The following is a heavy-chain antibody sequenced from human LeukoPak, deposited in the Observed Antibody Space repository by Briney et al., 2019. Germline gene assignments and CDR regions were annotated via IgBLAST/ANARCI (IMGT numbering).Heavy chain of an antibody. CDR2: INDDGSST. CDR1: GFTFSSYW. J-gene: IGHJ4*02. V-gene: IGHV3-74*01. CDR3: AREGRDYGGNPFDY. D-gene: IGHD4-23*01. Sequence: GGSLRLSCAASGFTFSSYWMHWVRHAPGKGLVWVSRINDDGSSTTYADSVKGRFTISRDNAKNTLYLQTNSLRAEDTAVYYCAREGRDYGGNPFDYWGQGTLVTVSS.